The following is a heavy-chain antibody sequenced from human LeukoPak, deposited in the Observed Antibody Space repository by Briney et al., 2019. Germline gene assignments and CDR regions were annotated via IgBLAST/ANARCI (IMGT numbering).Heavy chain of an antibody. CDR2: GHSDGTT. CDR1: GFTFSSYA. Sequence: GGSLRLSCAASGFTFSSYAMNWVRQAPGKGLEWVSSGHSDGTTYYADSVKGRFTVSRDNSKNTLSLQMNSLRAEDTAVYYCAKGSRIAARPTIWFDSWGRGTLVTVSS. CDR3: AKGSRIAARPTIWFDS. V-gene: IGHV3-23*01. J-gene: IGHJ5*01. D-gene: IGHD6-6*01.